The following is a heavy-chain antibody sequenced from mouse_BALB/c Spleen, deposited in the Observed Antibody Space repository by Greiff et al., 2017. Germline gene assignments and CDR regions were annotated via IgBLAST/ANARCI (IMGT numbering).Heavy chain of an antibody. V-gene: IGHV1-9*01. CDR1: GYTFSSYW. J-gene: IGHJ4*01. D-gene: IGHD1-1*01. CDR2: ILPGSGST. CDR3: ARSLYYYGSSPYAMDY. Sequence: QVQLKQPGAELMKPGASVKISCKATGYTFSSYWIEGVKQRPGHGLEWIGEILPGSGSTNYNEKFKGKATFTADTSSNTAYMQLSSLTSEDSAVYYCARSLYYYGSSPYAMDYWGQGTSVTVSS.